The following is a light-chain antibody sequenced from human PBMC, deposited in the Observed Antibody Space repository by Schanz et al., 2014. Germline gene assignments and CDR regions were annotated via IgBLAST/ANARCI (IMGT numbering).Light chain of an antibody. CDR2: GTS. Sequence: EIVLTQSPGTLSLSPGERATLSCRASQSVHINYLAWHQQKPGQAPRLLIYGTSIRATGIPDRFSGSGSGTDFTLTISRLEPEDFAVYYCQHYGSSLLTFGGGTKVEIK. V-gene: IGKV3-20*01. CDR1: QSVHINY. J-gene: IGKJ4*01. CDR3: QHYGSSLLT.